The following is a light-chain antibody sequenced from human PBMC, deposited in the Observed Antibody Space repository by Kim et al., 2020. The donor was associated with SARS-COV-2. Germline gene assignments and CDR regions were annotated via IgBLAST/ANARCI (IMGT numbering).Light chain of an antibody. CDR3: QQANNFPLT. V-gene: IGKV1-12*01. CDR2: PAS. Sequence: DIQMTQSPSSVSASVGDRVTITCRASQGINSLLAWYQQRPGKAPKLLIFPASSLESGVPSRFSGSGSGTEFTLTISSLQPEDFATYFCQQANNFPLTFGGGTQVEIK. J-gene: IGKJ4*01. CDR1: QGINSL.